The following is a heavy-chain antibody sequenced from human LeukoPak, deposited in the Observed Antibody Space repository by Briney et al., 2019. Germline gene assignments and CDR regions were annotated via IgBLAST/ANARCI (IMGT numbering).Heavy chain of an antibody. Sequence: GGSLRLPCAASGFTFHVYAIYWVRQAPGKGLEWVSLISGNGHTISYADSVRGRFTISRDNTKNSLYLQMDSLTTEDTAVYYCARDDGASSLLDFWGQGTLVTVSS. CDR3: ARDDGASSLLDF. CDR2: ISGNGHTI. D-gene: IGHD3-16*02. CDR1: GFTFHVYA. J-gene: IGHJ4*02. V-gene: IGHV3-43*02.